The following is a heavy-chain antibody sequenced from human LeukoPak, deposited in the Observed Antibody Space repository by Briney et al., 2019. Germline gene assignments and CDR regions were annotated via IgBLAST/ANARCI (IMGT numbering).Heavy chain of an antibody. Sequence: SETLSLTCTVSGGSISSSSYYWGWIRQPPGKGLEWIGSIYYSGSTYYNPSLKSRVTISVDTSKNQFSLKLSSVTAADTAVYYCAGVQIGAFDIWGQGTMVTVSS. J-gene: IGHJ3*02. CDR3: AGVQIGAFDI. D-gene: IGHD2-21*01. CDR2: IYYSGST. CDR1: GGSISSSSYY. V-gene: IGHV4-39*07.